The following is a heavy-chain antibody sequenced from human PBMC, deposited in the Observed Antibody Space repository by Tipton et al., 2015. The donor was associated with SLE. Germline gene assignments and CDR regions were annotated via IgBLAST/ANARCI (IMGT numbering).Heavy chain of an antibody. CDR3: ARVAPAEVFDY. V-gene: IGHV4-34*01. J-gene: IGHJ4*02. CDR2: ITHSGST. D-gene: IGHD2-2*01. Sequence: TLSLTCAVYGGSLSRYYWSWIRQPPGKGLEWIGEITHSGSTNYNPSLKSRLTISVDTSKNQFSLKLSSVTAADTAVYYCARVAPAEVFDYWGQGTLVTVSS. CDR1: GGSLSRYY.